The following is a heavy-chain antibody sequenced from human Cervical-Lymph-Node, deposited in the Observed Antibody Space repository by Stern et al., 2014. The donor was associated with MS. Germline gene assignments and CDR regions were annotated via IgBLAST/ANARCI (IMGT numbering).Heavy chain of an antibody. Sequence: VQLVESGGGVVQPGRSLRLSCAASEFTFNEHSMHWVRQTPGKGLEWVAIISYDEGNDYYADSVKCRVSISRDNSKNTLYLQMNTLRAEDTAVYYCTASASCGGDCYSGAFDYWGQGTLVTVSS. J-gene: IGHJ4*02. CDR1: EFTFNEHS. CDR2: ISYDEGND. CDR3: TASASCGGDCYSGAFDY. V-gene: IGHV3-30-3*01. D-gene: IGHD2-21*01.